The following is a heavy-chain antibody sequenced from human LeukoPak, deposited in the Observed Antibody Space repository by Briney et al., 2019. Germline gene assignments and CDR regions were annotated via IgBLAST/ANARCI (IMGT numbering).Heavy chain of an antibody. CDR1: GFTFSSYA. V-gene: IGHV3-21*06. Sequence: GGSLRLSCAASGFTFSSYAMSWVRQAPGKGLEWVSSISSGSDYIYYADSVKGRCTISRDNAKNSLYLQMHSLRAEDTAVYFCARSNDYGDYWGQGTLVTVSS. J-gene: IGHJ4*02. CDR2: ISSGSDYI. CDR3: ARSNDYGDY.